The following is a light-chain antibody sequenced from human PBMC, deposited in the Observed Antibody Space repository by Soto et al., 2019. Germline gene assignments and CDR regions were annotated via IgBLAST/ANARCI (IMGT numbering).Light chain of an antibody. J-gene: IGKJ1*01. CDR3: QQYNNWPQT. Sequence: EIGMTQSPATLSVSTGERATLSCRASQSVSSNLAWYQLKPGQAPRLLIYGASTRATGIPARFSGSGSGTEFTLTISSLQSEDFAVYYCQQYNNWPQTFGQGTKVDI. CDR1: QSVSSN. CDR2: GAS. V-gene: IGKV3-15*01.